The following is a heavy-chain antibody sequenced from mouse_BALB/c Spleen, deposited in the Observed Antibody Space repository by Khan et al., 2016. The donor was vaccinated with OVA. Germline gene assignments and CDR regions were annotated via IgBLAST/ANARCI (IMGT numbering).Heavy chain of an antibody. CDR2: ISYSGST. V-gene: IGHV3-2*02. D-gene: IGHD1-1*01. CDR3: ARGNYYGYAMDY. CDR1: GYSITSNYA. Sequence: VQLQQSGPGLVKPSQSLSLTCTVTGYSITSNYAWNWIRQFPGNKLEWMGYISYSGSTNYNPSLKSRISITRDTSKNQFFLQLNSVTTEDTATXYCARGNYYGYAMDYWGQGTSITGSS. J-gene: IGHJ4*01.